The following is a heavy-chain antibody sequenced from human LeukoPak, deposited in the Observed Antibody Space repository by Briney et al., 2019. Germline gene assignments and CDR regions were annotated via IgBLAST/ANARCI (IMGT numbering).Heavy chain of an antibody. CDR1: GGTFSSYA. D-gene: IGHD3-22*01. Sequence: ASVKVSCKASGGTFSSYAISWVRQAPGQGLEWMGWINAGNGNTKYSQKFQGRVTITRDTSASTAYMELSSLRSEDTAVYYCAREGDYYDSFRLDPWGQGTLVTVSS. CDR3: AREGDYYDSFRLDP. V-gene: IGHV1-3*01. CDR2: INAGNGNT. J-gene: IGHJ5*02.